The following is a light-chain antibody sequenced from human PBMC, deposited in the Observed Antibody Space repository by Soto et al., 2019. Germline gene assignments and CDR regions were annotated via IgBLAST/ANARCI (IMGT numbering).Light chain of an antibody. Sequence: EIVLTQSPGTLSLSPGERATLSCRASQSISSNYLAWYQQRPGQAPRHLIFGASYRATGIPDRFSGSGSGTDFTRTISRLEPEDFAVYYCQQYSSSPPEFTFGPGTRVDSK. CDR3: QQYSSSPPEFT. CDR2: GAS. CDR1: QSISSNY. V-gene: IGKV3-20*01. J-gene: IGKJ3*01.